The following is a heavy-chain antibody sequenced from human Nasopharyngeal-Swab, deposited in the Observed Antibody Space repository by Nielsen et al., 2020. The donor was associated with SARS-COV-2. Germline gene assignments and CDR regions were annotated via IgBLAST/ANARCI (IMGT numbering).Heavy chain of an antibody. CDR2: ISYDGSNK. J-gene: IGHJ4*02. CDR1: GFTFSSYG. D-gene: IGHD3-3*01. Sequence: GESLKISCAASGFTFSSYGMHWVRQAPGKGLEWVAVISYDGSNKYYADSVKGRFTISRDNSKNTLYLQMNSLRAEDTAVYYCARGLPYYDFWSGEVGEYYFDYWGQGTLVTFSS. V-gene: IGHV3-30*03. CDR3: ARGLPYYDFWSGEVGEYYFDY.